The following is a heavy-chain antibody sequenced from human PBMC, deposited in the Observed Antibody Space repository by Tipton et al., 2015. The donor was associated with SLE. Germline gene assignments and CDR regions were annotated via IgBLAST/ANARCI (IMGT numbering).Heavy chain of an antibody. D-gene: IGHD4-23*01. V-gene: IGHV4-4*09. Sequence: TLSLTCAVYGGSFSDYYWSWIRQPAGKGLEWSGYIYTSCSTNYNPSLKSRVTISVDTSKNQFSLKLSSVTAADTAAYYCARVPVVTPGAWFDPWGQGTLVTVSS. CDR1: GGSFSDYY. CDR3: ARVPVVTPGAWFDP. CDR2: IYTSCST. J-gene: IGHJ5*02.